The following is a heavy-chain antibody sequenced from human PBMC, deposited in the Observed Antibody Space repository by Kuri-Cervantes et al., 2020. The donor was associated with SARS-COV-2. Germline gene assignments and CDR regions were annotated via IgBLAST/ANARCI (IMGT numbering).Heavy chain of an antibody. CDR2: IDWDDDK. V-gene: IGHV2-70*11. J-gene: IGHJ4*02. D-gene: IGHD3-10*01. Sequence: SGPTLVKPTQTLTLTCTFSGFSLTTSGMCVACIRQPPGKALEWLARIDWDDDKYYSTSLTTRLTVSKDTSRNQVVLTVTNMDPADTATYYCARAYGSGNYRLDYWGQGTLVTVSS. CDR1: GFSLTTSGMC. CDR3: ARAYGSGNYRLDY.